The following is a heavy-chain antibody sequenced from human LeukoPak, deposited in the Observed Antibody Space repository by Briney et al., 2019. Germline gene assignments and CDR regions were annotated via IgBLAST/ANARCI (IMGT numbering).Heavy chain of an antibody. CDR1: VDSVSSNSAA. Sequence: QTLSLTCAISVDSVSSNSAAWNCIRQSPSRGLEWLGRTYYRSKWYNDYAVSVKSRITINPDTSKNQFSLQLNSVTPEDTAVYYCARDRGRQQLEYYYYYGMDVWGQGTTVTVSS. V-gene: IGHV6-1*01. J-gene: IGHJ6*02. CDR3: ARDRGRQQLEYYYYYGMDV. CDR2: TYYRSKWYN. D-gene: IGHD6-13*01.